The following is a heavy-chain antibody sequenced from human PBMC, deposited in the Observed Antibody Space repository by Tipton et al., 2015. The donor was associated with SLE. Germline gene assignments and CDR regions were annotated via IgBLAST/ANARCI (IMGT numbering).Heavy chain of an antibody. CDR2: SYYSGST. J-gene: IGHJ4*02. CDR1: GGSISSSSYY. V-gene: IGHV4-39*07. D-gene: IGHD2/OR15-2a*01. Sequence: TLSLTCTVSGGSISSSSYYWGWIRQPPGKGLEWIGSSYYSGSTYYSPSLKSRVTISVDTSKNQFSLKLSSVTAADTAVYYCARIRLYYFDYWGQGTLVTVSS. CDR3: ARIRLYYFDY.